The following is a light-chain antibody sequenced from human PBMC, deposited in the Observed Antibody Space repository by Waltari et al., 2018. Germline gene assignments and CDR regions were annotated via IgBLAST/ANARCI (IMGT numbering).Light chain of an antibody. J-gene: IGLJ3*02. CDR3: QSYGSDWV. V-gene: IGLV1-40*01. Sequence: SVLTQPPSVSGAPGQRVTISCTGSSPNIRAGYAVHWYQQLPGTAPKLLIYGNNNRPSGVPDRFSGSKSGTSASLAITGLQAEDEADYYCQSYGSDWVFGGGTKLTVL. CDR2: GNN. CDR1: SPNIRAGYA.